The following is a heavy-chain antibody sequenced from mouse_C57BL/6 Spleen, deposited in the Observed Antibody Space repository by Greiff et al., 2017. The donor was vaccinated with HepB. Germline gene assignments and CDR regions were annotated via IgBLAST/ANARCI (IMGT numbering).Heavy chain of an antibody. J-gene: IGHJ4*01. V-gene: IGHV1-54*01. CDR3: AREDYYSNYYYAMDY. D-gene: IGHD2-5*01. CDR1: GYAFTNYL. Sequence: LVESGAELVRPGTSVKVSCKASGYAFTNYLIEWVKQRPGQGLEWIGVINPGSGGTNYNEKFKGKATLTADKSSSTAYMQLSSLTSEDSAVYFCAREDYYSNYYYAMDYWGQGTSVTVSS. CDR2: INPGSGGT.